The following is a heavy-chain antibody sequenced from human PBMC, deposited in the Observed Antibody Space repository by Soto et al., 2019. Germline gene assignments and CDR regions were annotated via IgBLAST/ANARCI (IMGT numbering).Heavy chain of an antibody. J-gene: IGHJ5*02. V-gene: IGHV5-51*01. CDR3: ARKDKSGYFNWFDP. Sequence: GESLKISCRTSGYKFRSSWIAWVRQMPGKGLEWMGIIFPSDSDTRYSPSFQGQVTISADRSTSTVFLQWASLKASDTAVYFCARKDKSGYFNWFDPWGQGTLVTVS. CDR2: IFPSDSDT. D-gene: IGHD3-22*01. CDR1: GYKFRSSW.